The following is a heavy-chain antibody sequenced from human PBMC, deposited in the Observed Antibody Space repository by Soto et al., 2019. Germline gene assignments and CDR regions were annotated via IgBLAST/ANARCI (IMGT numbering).Heavy chain of an antibody. CDR2: IYYLGNT. CDR3: AGLFPYLRSGYYLNY. J-gene: IGHJ4*02. Sequence: PSETLSLTCTVSGGSISSGSSYWGWIHQPPGKGLEWIGSIYYLGNTYYNPSLGGRVSISVDTSKNQFSLKLKSVTAADTAVFYCAGLFPYLRSGYYLNYLGQGTLVTVSS. V-gene: IGHV4-39*01. CDR1: GGSISSGSSY. D-gene: IGHD3-22*01.